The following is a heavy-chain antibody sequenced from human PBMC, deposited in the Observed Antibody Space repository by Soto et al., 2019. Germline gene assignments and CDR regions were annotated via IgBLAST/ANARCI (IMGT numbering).Heavy chain of an antibody. D-gene: IGHD3-10*01. CDR3: ARDYYGSGSPRYNWFDP. CDR1: GDSVSSNSAA. V-gene: IGHV6-1*01. J-gene: IGHJ5*02. CDR2: TYYRSKWYN. Sequence: SQTLSLTCAISGDSVSSNSAAWNWIRQSPSRGLEWLGRTYYRSKWYNDYAVSVKSRITINPDTSKNQFSLQLNSVTPEDTAVYYCARDYYGSGSPRYNWFDPWGQGTLVTVSS.